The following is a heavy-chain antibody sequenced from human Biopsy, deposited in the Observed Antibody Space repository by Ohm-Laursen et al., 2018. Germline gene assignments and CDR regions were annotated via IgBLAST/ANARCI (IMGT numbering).Heavy chain of an antibody. J-gene: IGHJ5*02. CDR2: IYTSGIT. CDR3: ARDRDRRGWFDP. V-gene: IGHV4-4*07. CDR1: GGSLSSYS. D-gene: IGHD1-14*01. Sequence: SETLSLTCTVSGGSLSSYSWSWIRQPAGKGLEWIGQIYTSGITNYNPSLKSRVTMSVDTSKDEFSLRVSFVTAADTAVYYCARDRDRRGWFDPWGQGTLVTVSS.